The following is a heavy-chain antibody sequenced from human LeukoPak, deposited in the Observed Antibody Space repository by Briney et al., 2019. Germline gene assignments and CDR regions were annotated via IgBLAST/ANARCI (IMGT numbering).Heavy chain of an antibody. D-gene: IGHD3-10*01. J-gene: IGHJ4*02. V-gene: IGHV1-18*01. CDR1: GYRFTNYG. CDR2: ISTYNGNT. CDR3: ARDHSIYFYGSGSFADY. Sequence: ASVKVSCEASGYRFTNYGISWVRQAPGQGLEWMGWISTYNGNTNYPENLQGRVTLTTDTSTSTVYMELRSLRSDDTAVYYCARDHSIYFYGSGSFADYWGQGNLVTVSS.